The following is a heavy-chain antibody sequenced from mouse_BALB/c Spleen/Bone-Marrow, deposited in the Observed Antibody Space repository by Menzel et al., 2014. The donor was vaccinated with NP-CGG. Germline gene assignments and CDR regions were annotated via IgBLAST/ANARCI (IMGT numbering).Heavy chain of an antibody. D-gene: IGHD1-1*01. CDR2: ISTYSGNT. CDR3: ARDYGSRIYAMDY. J-gene: IGHJ4*01. Sequence: QVQLQQPGPELVRPGVSVKISCKGSGYTFTDYAMHWVKQSHAKSLEWIGVISTYSGNTSYNQKFKGKATMTVDKSSSTAYMELARLTSEDSAIYYRARDYGSRIYAMDYWGQGTSVTVSS. CDR1: GYTFTDYA. V-gene: IGHV1-67*01.